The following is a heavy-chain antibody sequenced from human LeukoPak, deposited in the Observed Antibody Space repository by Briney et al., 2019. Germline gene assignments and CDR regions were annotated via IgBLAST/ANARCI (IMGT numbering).Heavy chain of an antibody. V-gene: IGHV4-39*07. D-gene: IGHD6-6*01. Sequence: SETLSLTCTVSGGSISSSSHYWGWIRQPPGKGLEWIGSIYYSGSTNYNPSLKSRLTISIDTSENQFSLKLSSVTAADTAVYYCAREYSSSSGRRAFDIWGQGTVVTVSS. CDR1: GGSISSSSHY. CDR2: IYYSGST. J-gene: IGHJ3*02. CDR3: AREYSSSSGRRAFDI.